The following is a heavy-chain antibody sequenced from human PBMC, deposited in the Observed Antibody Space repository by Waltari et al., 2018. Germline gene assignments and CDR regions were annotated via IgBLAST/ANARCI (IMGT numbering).Heavy chain of an antibody. CDR3: ASCFSTSCLISYYFYMDV. Sequence: QVQLVQSGAEVKKAGSSVKVSCMASGVTFIRNPASWFRQAPGQGLEWMGGIIPVFGTAKYEQKFQGRVTITADRSTSTAYMEMTSLRSDDTAVYYCASCFSTSCLISYYFYMDVWGQGTTVTVSS. CDR2: IIPVFGTA. V-gene: IGHV1-69*14. CDR1: GVTFIRNP. D-gene: IGHD3-3*01. J-gene: IGHJ6*02.